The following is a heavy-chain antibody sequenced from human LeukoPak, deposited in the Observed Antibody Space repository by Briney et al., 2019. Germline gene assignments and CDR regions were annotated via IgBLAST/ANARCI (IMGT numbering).Heavy chain of an antibody. V-gene: IGHV3-15*01. CDR3: TTQYYYDSSGYYSVDV. CDR2: IKSKTDGGTT. Sequence: PGGSLRLSCAASGFTFSNAWMSWVRQAPGKGLEWVGRIKSKTDGGTTDYAAPVKGRFTISRDDSKNTLYLQMNSLKTEDTAVYYCTTQYYYDSSGYYSVDVWGQGTTVTVSS. D-gene: IGHD3-22*01. J-gene: IGHJ6*02. CDR1: GFTFSNAW.